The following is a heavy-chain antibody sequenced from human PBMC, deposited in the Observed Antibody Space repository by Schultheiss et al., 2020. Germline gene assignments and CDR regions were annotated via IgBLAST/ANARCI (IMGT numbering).Heavy chain of an antibody. D-gene: IGHD3-22*01. CDR2: IYYSGST. J-gene: IGHJ6*02. V-gene: IGHV4-59*12. CDR3: ARDTSRYYDSSGYPYYYYYGMDV. CDR1: GDSLTYSY. Sequence: SETLSLTCTVSGDSLTYSYWSWIRQAPGKGLQWIGYIYYSGSTNYNPSLKSRVTISVDTSKNQFSLKLSSVTAADTAVYYCARDTSRYYDSSGYPYYYYYGMDVWGQGTTVTVSS.